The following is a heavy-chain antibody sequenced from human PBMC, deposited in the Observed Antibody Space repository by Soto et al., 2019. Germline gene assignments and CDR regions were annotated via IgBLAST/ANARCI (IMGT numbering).Heavy chain of an antibody. CDR2: IHYSGST. Sequence: PSETLSLTCTVSGGYISNNIYYWSCIRQHPGKGLEWIGNIHYSGSTYYDSSLKSRVTISVDTSKNQFSLKLSSVTAADTAMYYCEGQHYYDNSGYYLVYWGQGTLVTVSS. J-gene: IGHJ4*02. V-gene: IGHV4-39*01. CDR1: GGYISNNIYY. CDR3: EGQHYYDNSGYYLVY. D-gene: IGHD3-22*01.